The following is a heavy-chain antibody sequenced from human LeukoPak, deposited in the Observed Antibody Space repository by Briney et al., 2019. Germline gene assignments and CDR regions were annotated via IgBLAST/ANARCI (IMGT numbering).Heavy chain of an antibody. D-gene: IGHD3-3*01. J-gene: IGHJ4*02. CDR1: GGSISSSSYY. V-gene: IGHV4-39*01. Sequence: PSETLSLTCTVSGGSISSSSYYWGWIRQPPGKELEWIGSIYYSGSTYYNPSLKSRVTISVDTSKNQFSLKLSSVTAADTAVYYCAGKYYDFWSGYYIFDYWGREPWSPSPQ. CDR3: AGKYYDFWSGYYIFDY. CDR2: IYYSGST.